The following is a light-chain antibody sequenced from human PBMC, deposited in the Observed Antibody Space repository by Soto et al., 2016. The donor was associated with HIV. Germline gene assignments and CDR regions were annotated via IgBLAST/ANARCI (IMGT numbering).Light chain of an antibody. Sequence: SYELTQPSSVSVSPGQTARITCSGDVLAKKYARWFQQKPGQAPVLVIYKDSERPSGIFERFSGSSSGTTVTLTISGAQVEDEADYYCYSATDNNLGVFGTGTKVTVL. V-gene: IGLV3-27*01. CDR3: YSATDNNLGV. CDR2: KDS. J-gene: IGLJ1*01. CDR1: VLAKKY.